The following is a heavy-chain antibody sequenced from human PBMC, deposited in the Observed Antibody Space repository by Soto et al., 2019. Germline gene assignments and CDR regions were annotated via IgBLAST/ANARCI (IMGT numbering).Heavy chain of an antibody. D-gene: IGHD4-17*01. CDR3: ARGAVTTVPYYYYYMDV. CDR2: IYSGGST. J-gene: IGHJ6*03. Sequence: EVQLVESGGGLVQPGGSLRLSCAASGFTVSSNYMSWVRQAPGKGLEWVSVIYSGGSTYYADSVKGRFTISRHNSKNTLYLQMNSLRAEDTAVYYCARGAVTTVPYYYYYMDVWGKGTTVTVSS. CDR1: GFTVSSNY. V-gene: IGHV3-53*04.